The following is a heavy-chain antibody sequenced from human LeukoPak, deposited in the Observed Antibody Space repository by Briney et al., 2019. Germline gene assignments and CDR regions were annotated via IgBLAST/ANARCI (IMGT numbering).Heavy chain of an antibody. Sequence: SETLSLTCTVSGGSISSYYWSWNRQPPGRGMEWIEYIYYSGSTNYNPSLKSRVTISVDTSKNQFSLKLSSVTAADTSVYYCARGISSWYFGVWGQGTTVTVSS. V-gene: IGHV4-59*01. D-gene: IGHD6-13*01. CDR1: GGSISSYY. J-gene: IGHJ6*02. CDR3: ARGISSWYFGV. CDR2: IYYSGST.